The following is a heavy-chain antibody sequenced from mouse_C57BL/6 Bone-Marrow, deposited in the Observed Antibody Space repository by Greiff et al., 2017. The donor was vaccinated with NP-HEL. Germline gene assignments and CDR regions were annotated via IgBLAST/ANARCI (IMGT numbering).Heavy chain of an antibody. CDR1: GYTFTSYD. CDR3: ARSDYYYGSGAY. CDR2: LYPRDGST. J-gene: IGHJ3*01. Sequence: QVQLKESGPELVKPGASVKLSCKASGYTFTSYDINWVKQRPGQGLEWIGWLYPRDGSTKYNEKFKGKATLTVDTSSSTAYMELHSLTSEDSAVYFCARSDYYYGSGAYWGQGTLVTVSA. V-gene: IGHV1-85*01. D-gene: IGHD1-1*01.